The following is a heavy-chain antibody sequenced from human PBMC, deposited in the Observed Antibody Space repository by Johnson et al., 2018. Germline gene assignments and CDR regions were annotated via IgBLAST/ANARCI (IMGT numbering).Heavy chain of an antibody. Sequence: QVQLVQSGGGVVQPRKSLTLSCAASGFVFSTYAMHWVRQAPGKGLEWVALIWYDGSYKHYEESERGRCPLPRDNSRKTLYLQINNLRAAKTAIYYCARDRGFEDSAMVDGGQGTLVTVSS. CDR3: ARDRGFEDSAMVD. V-gene: IGHV3-33*01. J-gene: IGHJ4*02. CDR2: IWYDGSYK. CDR1: GFVFSTYA. D-gene: IGHD5-18*01.